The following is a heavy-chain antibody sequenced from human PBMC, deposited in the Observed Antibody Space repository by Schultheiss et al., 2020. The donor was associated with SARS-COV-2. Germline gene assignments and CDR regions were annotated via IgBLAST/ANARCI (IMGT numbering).Heavy chain of an antibody. J-gene: IGHJ5*02. CDR2: IHHSGST. D-gene: IGHD6-19*01. CDR1: GDSINSDY. CDR3: ARLQYSSAWYWDGPNWFDP. Sequence: SQTLSLTCSVSGDSINSDYWSWIRQPPGKGLECIAYIHHSGSTTYNPSLKSRVTISLDTSKNQFSLKLSSVTAADTAVYYCARLQYSSAWYWDGPNWFDPWGQGTLVTVSS. V-gene: IGHV4-59*08.